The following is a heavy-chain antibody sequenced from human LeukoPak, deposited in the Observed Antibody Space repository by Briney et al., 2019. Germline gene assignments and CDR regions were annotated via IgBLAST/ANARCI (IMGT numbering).Heavy chain of an antibody. CDR1: GFTFSSYG. V-gene: IGHV3-30*02. CDR3: AKARITIFGVVPIDY. J-gene: IGHJ4*02. CDR2: IRYDGSNK. D-gene: IGHD3-3*01. Sequence: GGSLRLSCAASGFTFSSYGMHWVRQAPGKGLEWVAFIRYDGSNKYYADSVKGRFTISRDNSKNTLYLQMNSLRAEDTAVYYCAKARITIFGVVPIDYWGQGTLVTVSS.